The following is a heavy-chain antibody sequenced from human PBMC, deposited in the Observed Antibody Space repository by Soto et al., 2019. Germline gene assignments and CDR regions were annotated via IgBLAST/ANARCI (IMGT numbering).Heavy chain of an antibody. V-gene: IGHV1-18*01. Sequence: QVQLVQSGGDVKTPGASVKVSCTSFRYTFTSHGSAWVRQAPGQGLEWMGWISTFNGKTDYAQKFQGRVTMTADTLTSTVHMELRSLRSDDTAVYYCARLLTEGATFREDAFDLWGQGTKVTVSS. D-gene: IGHD1-26*01. CDR3: ARLLTEGATFREDAFDL. CDR1: RYTFTSHG. J-gene: IGHJ3*01. CDR2: ISTFNGKT.